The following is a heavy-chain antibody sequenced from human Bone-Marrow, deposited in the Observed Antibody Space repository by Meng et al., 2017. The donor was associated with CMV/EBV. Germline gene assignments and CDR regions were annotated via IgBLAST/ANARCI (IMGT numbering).Heavy chain of an antibody. D-gene: IGHD2-2*01. Sequence: GESLKTSCAASAFTFSNYWMSWVRQAPGKGLEWVANIKQDGSEKYYVDSVKGRFTISRDNAKNSLYLQMNSLRAEDTAVYYCARDINCSSTSCYGHFQHWGQGTLVTVSS. CDR1: AFTFSNYW. CDR2: IKQDGSEK. V-gene: IGHV3-7*01. CDR3: ARDINCSSTSCYGHFQH. J-gene: IGHJ1*01.